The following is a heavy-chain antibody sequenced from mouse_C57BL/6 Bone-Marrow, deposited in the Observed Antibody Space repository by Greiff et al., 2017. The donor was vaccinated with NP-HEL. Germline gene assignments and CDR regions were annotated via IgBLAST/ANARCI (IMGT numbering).Heavy chain of an antibody. CDR3: AIDPYYGSSYWYFDV. V-gene: IGHV5-16*01. CDR2: INYDGSST. D-gene: IGHD1-1*01. CDR1: GFTFSDYY. J-gene: IGHJ1*03. Sequence: EVMLVESEGGLVQPGSSMKLSCTASGFTFSDYYMAWVRQVPEKGLEWVANINYDGSSTYYLDSLKSRFIISRDNAKNILYLQMSSLKSEGTATYYCAIDPYYGSSYWYFDVWVTGTTVTVSS.